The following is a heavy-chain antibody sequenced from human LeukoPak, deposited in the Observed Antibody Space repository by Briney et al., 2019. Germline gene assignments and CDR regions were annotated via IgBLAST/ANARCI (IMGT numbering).Heavy chain of an antibody. CDR1: GFTFSSYG. CDR3: AKVHDYGDYAFDY. V-gene: IGHV3-23*01. D-gene: IGHD4-17*01. Sequence: GGSLRLSCAASGFTFSSYGMSWVRQAPGKGLEWVSAISGGGGSTYYADSVKGRFTISRDDSKNTLYLQMNSLRAEDTAVYYCAKVHDYGDYAFDYWGQGTLVTVSS. J-gene: IGHJ4*02. CDR2: ISGGGGST.